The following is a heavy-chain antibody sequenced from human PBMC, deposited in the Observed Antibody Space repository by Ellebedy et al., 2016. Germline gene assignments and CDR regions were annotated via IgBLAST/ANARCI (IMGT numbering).Heavy chain of an antibody. CDR1: GGSFSSYY. D-gene: IGHD3-16*01. J-gene: IGHJ1*01. V-gene: IGHV4-59*01. CDR2: IYYSGST. CDR3: ARDGGDENSAEYFQH. Sequence: SETLSLTCAVYGGSFSSYYWSWIRQPPGKGLEWIGYIYYSGSTNYNPSLKSRVTISVDTSKNQFSLKLSSVTAADAAVYYCARDGGDENSAEYFQHWGQGTLVTVSS.